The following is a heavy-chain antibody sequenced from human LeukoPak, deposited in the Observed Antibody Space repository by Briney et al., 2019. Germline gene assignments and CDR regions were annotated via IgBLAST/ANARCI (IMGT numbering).Heavy chain of an antibody. D-gene: IGHD2-2*02. CDR2: IYHSGST. V-gene: IGHV4-38-2*01. CDR1: GYSISSGYY. J-gene: IGHJ3*02. CDR3: ARRFSFRYCSSTSCYTTPGGAFDI. Sequence: PSETLSLTCAVSGYSISSGYYWGWIRQPPGKGLEWIGSIYHSGSTYYNPSLKSRVTISVDTSKNQFSLKLSSVTAADTAVYYCARRFSFRYCSSTSCYTTPGGAFDIWGQGTMVTVSS.